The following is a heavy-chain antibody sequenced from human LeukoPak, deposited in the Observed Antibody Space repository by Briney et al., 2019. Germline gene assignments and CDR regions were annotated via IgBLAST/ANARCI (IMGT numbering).Heavy chain of an antibody. J-gene: IGHJ4*02. CDR1: GFTFINYA. D-gene: IGHD5-18*01. V-gene: IGHV3-23*01. CDR2: ISGSGGST. CDR3: AKEVDTAMVGLFDY. Sequence: PGGSLRLSCAASGFTFINYAVSWVRQAPGKGLEWVSAISGSGGSTYYADSVKGRFTISRDNSKNTLYLQTNSLRAEDTAVYYCAKEVDTAMVGLFDYWGQGTLVTVSS.